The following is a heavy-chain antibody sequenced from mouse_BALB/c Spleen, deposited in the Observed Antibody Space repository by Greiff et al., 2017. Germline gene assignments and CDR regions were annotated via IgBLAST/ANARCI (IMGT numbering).Heavy chain of an antibody. CDR3: TRDRGDYYGSSYGGYFDY. D-gene: IGHD1-1*01. CDR1: GFTFSSYT. Sequence: EVQLVESGGGLVKPGGSLKLSCAASGFTFSSYTMSWVRQTPEKRLEWVATISSGGSYTYYPDSVKGRFTISRDNAKNTLYLQMSSLKSEDTAMYYCTRDRGDYYGSSYGGYFDYWGQGTTLTVSS. V-gene: IGHV5-6-4*01. J-gene: IGHJ2*01. CDR2: ISSGGSYT.